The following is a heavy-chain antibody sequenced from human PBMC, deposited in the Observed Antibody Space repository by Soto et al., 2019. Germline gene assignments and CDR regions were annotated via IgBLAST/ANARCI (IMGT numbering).Heavy chain of an antibody. CDR1: GGTFSSYS. J-gene: IGHJ4*02. CDR2: LIPIFGTA. Sequence: QVQLVQSGAEVKKPGSSVKVSCKASGGTFSSYSINWVLQAPGQGLEWMGELIPIFGTANYAQKFQGRVTITADESTSTAYMELSSLRSEDTAVYYCARDGGRHSGGIDYWGQGTLVTVSS. D-gene: IGHD1-26*01. CDR3: ARDGGRHSGGIDY. V-gene: IGHV1-69*01.